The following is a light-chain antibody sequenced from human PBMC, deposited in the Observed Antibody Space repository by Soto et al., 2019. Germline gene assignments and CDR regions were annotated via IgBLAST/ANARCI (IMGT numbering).Light chain of an antibody. Sequence: VLTQSPGTLSLSPGERATLSCRASESIVNNNLAWYQQKPGQAPRLLISGASNRATGVPDRFSGSGSGSDFTLTIDRLEPEDFAVYYCQQYGSSPLTFGGGTKVEIK. CDR2: GAS. CDR3: QQYGSSPLT. J-gene: IGKJ4*01. V-gene: IGKV3-20*01. CDR1: ESIVNNN.